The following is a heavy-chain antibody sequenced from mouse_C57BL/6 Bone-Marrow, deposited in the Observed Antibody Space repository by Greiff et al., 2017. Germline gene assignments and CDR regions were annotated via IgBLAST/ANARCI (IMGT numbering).Heavy chain of an antibody. CDR1: GFNIKDDY. Sequence: EVQLQQSGAELVRPGASVKLSCTASGFNIKDDYMHWVKQRPEQGLEWIGWIDPENGATEYASKFQGKATITADTSSNTAYLQLSSLTSEDTAVYYCTTSYTPAMDYWGQGTSVTVSS. J-gene: IGHJ4*01. V-gene: IGHV14-4*01. D-gene: IGHD2-12*01. CDR2: IDPENGAT. CDR3: TTSYTPAMDY.